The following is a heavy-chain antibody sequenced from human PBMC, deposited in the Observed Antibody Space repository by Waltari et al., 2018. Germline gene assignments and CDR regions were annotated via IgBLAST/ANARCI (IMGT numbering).Heavy chain of an antibody. CDR3: ARRGSSWTHYFDY. CDR2: ISYSGST. Sequence: QLQLQESGPGLVKPSETLSTTCTVPGGPISSSSYYWVWIRQPPGKGLEWIGSISYSGSTYYNPSLKSRVTISVDTSKNQFSLKLSSVTAADTAVYYCARRGSSWTHYFDYWGQGTLVTVSS. V-gene: IGHV4-39*01. J-gene: IGHJ4*02. CDR1: GGPISSSSYY. D-gene: IGHD6-13*01.